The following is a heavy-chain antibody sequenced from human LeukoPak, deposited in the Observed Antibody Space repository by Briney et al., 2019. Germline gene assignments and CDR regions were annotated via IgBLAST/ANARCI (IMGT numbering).Heavy chain of an antibody. CDR3: TRTKLTGDLYYFDY. CDR1: GFTFGDYA. CDR2: IRSKAYGGTT. Sequence: GGSLRLSCTASGFTFGDYAMSWVRQAPGKGLEWVGFIRSKAYGGTTEYAASVKGRFTISRDDSKSIAYLQMNSLKTEDTGVYYCTRTKLTGDLYYFDYWGQGTLVTVSS. J-gene: IGHJ4*02. V-gene: IGHV3-49*04. D-gene: IGHD7-27*01.